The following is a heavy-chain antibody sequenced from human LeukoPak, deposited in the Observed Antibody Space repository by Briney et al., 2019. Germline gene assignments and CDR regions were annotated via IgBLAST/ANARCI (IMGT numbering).Heavy chain of an antibody. CDR1: GGSISSYY. CDR2: IYYSGST. V-gene: IGHV4-59*01. J-gene: IGHJ4*02. Sequence: SETLSLTCTVSGGSISSYYWSWLRQPPGKGLEWIGYIYYSGSTNYNPSLKSRVTISVDTSKNQFSLKLSSVTAADTAVYYCAREKGCSGGSCPADYWGQGTLVTVS. CDR3: AREKGCSGGSCPADY. D-gene: IGHD2-15*01.